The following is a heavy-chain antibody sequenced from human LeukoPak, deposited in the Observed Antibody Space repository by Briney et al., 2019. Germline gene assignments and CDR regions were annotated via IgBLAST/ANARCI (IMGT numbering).Heavy chain of an antibody. V-gene: IGHV4-34*01. J-gene: IGHJ4*02. D-gene: IGHD3-16*02. CDR3: ARVRYSYLDY. CDR1: GGSFSGYY. CDR2: INHSGST. Sequence: SETLSLTCAVYGGSFSGYYWSWIRQPPGKGLEWIGEINHSGSTNYNPSLKSRVTISVDTSKNQFSLKLSSMTAADTAVYYCARVRYSYLDYWGQGTLVTVSS.